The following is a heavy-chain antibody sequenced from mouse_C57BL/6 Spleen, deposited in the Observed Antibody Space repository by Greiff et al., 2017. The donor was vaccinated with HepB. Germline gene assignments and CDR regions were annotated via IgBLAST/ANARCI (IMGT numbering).Heavy chain of an antibody. CDR1: GYTFTDYY. Sequence: EVQLQQSGPVLVKPGASVKMSCKASGYTFTDYYMNWVKQSHGKSLEWIGVINPYNGGTSYNQKFKGKATLTVAKSSSPAYIELNSLTSEDSAVYYCARTEREYYFDYWGQGTTLTVSS. CDR3: ARTEREYYFDY. J-gene: IGHJ2*01. V-gene: IGHV1-19*01. CDR2: INPYNGGT.